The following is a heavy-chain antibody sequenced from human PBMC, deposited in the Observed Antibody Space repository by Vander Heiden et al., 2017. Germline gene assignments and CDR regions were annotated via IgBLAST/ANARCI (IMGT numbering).Heavy chain of an antibody. D-gene: IGHD3-10*01. CDR3: ARGHYYYGSGSYYNPKKYHYYYGMDV. V-gene: IGHV1-69*01. CDR2: IIPIFGTA. CDR1: SYA. J-gene: IGHJ6*02. Sequence: SYAISWVRQAPGQGLEWMGGIIPIFGTANYAQKFQGRVTITADESTSTAYMELSSLRSEDTAVYYCARGHYYYGSGSYYNPKKYHYYYGMDVWGQGTTVTVSS.